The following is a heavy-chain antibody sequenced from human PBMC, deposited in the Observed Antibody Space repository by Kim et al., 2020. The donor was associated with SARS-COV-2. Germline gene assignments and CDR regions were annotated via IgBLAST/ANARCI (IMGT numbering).Heavy chain of an antibody. D-gene: IGHD5-12*01. CDR1: GFTFSDYY. J-gene: IGHJ6*02. V-gene: IGHV3-11*01. Sequence: GGSLRLSCAASGFTFSDYYMSWIRQAPGKGLEWVSYISSSGSTIYYADSVKGRFTISRDNAKNSLYLQMNSLRAEDTAVYYCARTGYDPSSPSYYGMDVWGQGTTVTVSS. CDR2: ISSSGSTI. CDR3: ARTGYDPSSPSYYGMDV.